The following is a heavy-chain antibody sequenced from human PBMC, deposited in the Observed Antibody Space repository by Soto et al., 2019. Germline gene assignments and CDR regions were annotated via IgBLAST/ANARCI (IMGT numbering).Heavy chain of an antibody. D-gene: IGHD3-3*01. CDR1: GGSISSYY. CDR3: AREGYNDFWSGSRSGTFDY. J-gene: IGHJ4*02. CDR2: IYYSGST. V-gene: IGHV4-59*01. Sequence: SETLSLTCTVSGGSISSYYWSWIRQPPGKGPEWIGYIYYSGSTNYNPSLKSRVTISVDTSKNQFSLKLSSVTAADTAVYYCAREGYNDFWSGSRSGTFDYWGQGTLVNVS.